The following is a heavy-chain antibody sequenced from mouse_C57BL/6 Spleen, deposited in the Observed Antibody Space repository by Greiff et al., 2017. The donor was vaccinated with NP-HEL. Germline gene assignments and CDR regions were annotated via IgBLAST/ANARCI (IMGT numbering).Heavy chain of an antibody. CDR3: AAKGYDYDVAY. J-gene: IGHJ3*01. CDR1: GYTFTDYN. CDR2: INPNNGGT. D-gene: IGHD2-4*01. Sequence: VHVKQSGPELVKPGASVKMSCKASGYTFTDYNMHWVKQSHGKSLEWIGYINPNNGGTSYNQKFKGKATLTVNKSSSTAYMELRSLTSEDSAVYYCAAKGYDYDVAYWGQGTLVTVSA. V-gene: IGHV1-22*01.